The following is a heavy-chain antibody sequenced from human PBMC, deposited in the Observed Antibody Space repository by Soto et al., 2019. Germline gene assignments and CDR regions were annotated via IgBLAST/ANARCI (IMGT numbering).Heavy chain of an antibody. D-gene: IGHD3-10*01. J-gene: IGHJ4*02. V-gene: IGHV1-46*01. CDR1: GYKFINHY. CDR3: ARDSSASAPSYSFDY. CDR2: INPNGGGT. Sequence: EASVKVSCKASGYKFINHYIHWVRQAPGVGLEWMGIINPNGGGTDYAQKFQGRVTMTTDTYASTVHVGLSSLRSEDTAVYFCARDSSASAPSYSFDYWGLGTLVTGLL.